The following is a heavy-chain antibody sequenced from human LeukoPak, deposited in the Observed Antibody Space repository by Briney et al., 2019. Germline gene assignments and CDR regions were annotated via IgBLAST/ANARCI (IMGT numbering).Heavy chain of an antibody. V-gene: IGHV1-18*01. CDR3: ARAGGLKFSTVAGLIDY. J-gene: IGHJ4*02. D-gene: IGHD6-19*01. Sequence: ASVKVSCKASGYTFTSYGISWVRQAPGQGLEWMGWISAYNGNTNYAQKLQGRVTMTTDTSTSTAYMELRSLRSVDTAVYYCARAGGLKFSTVAGLIDYWGQGTLVTVSS. CDR2: ISAYNGNT. CDR1: GYTFTSYG.